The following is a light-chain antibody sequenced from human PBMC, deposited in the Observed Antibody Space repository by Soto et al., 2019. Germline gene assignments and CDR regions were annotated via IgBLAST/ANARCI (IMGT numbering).Light chain of an antibody. J-gene: IGKJ5*01. CDR2: DAS. Sequence: VLKQSRATWSLYPGERATLSCRASQSFRGLLAWYQQKPGQAPRLLIYDASNRAPGIPPRFSGSGSGTDFTLTISSLEPEDSAVYYCQQRHMWPIPFGQGTRLEI. CDR1: QSFRGL. V-gene: IGKV3-11*01. CDR3: QQRHMWPIP.